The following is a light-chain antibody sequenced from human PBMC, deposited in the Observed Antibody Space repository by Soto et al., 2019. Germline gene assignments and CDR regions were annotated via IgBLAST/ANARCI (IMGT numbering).Light chain of an antibody. CDR3: QQYGSSRWT. V-gene: IGKV3-20*01. CDR2: GAS. CDR1: QSVSSSY. Sequence: EIVLTQSPGTLSLSPGERATLSCRASQSVSSSYLAWYQQKPGQAPRLLIYGASSRATGIPDRFSGSGSGTDFTLTSSRLESEDFAVYYCQQYGSSRWTFGLGTKVEIK. J-gene: IGKJ1*01.